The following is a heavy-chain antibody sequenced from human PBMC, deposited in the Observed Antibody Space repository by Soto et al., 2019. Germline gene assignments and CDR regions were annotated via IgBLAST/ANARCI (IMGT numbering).Heavy chain of an antibody. CDR2: TYYRSKWNS. V-gene: IGHV6-1*01. Sequence: QVQLHQSGPGLVKPSQTLSLTCAISGDSVSRTSVAWNWIRQSPSRGLEWLGRTYYRSKWNSDYAVSVRGRITINPDTSKSQFSLQLYSVTPEDTAVYYCVRGQFSAFDCWGQGTLVTVSS. J-gene: IGHJ4*02. CDR3: VRGQFSAFDC. CDR1: GDSVSRTSVA.